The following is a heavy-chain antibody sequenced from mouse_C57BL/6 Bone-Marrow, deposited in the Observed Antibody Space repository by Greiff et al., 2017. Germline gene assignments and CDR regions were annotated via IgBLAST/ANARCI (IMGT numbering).Heavy chain of an antibody. V-gene: IGHV1-66*01. CDR1: GYSFTSYY. D-gene: IGHD1-1*01. J-gene: IGHJ2*01. CDR3: ARWVYTVVSDY. Sequence: QVQLQQSGPELVKPGASVKISCKASGYSFTSYYIHWVKQRPGQGLEWIGWIYPGSGNTKYNEKFKGKATLTAEKSSSTAYMQLSSLTYEDSAVYCCARWVYTVVSDYGGQGTTLTVSS. CDR2: IYPGSGNT.